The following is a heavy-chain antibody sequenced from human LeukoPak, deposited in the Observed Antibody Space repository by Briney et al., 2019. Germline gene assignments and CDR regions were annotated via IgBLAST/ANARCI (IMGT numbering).Heavy chain of an antibody. CDR2: ISGSGGST. D-gene: IGHD6-19*01. CDR3: AKDTSSGWYGD. CDR1: GFTFSSYA. V-gene: IGHV3-23*01. Sequence: GGSLRLSCAASGFTFSSYAMSWVRQAPGKRLEWVSAISGSGGSTYYADSVKGRFTISRDNSKNTLYLQMNSLRAEDTAVYYCAKDTSSGWYGDWGQGTLVTVSS. J-gene: IGHJ4*02.